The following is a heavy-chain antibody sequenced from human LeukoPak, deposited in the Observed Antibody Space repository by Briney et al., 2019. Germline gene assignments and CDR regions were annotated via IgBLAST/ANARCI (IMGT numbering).Heavy chain of an antibody. D-gene: IGHD2-2*01. V-gene: IGHV3-7*01. CDR2: IKQDGSQR. CDR1: GFTFSDYW. Sequence: GGSLRLSCTASGFTFSDYWMTWVRQAPGKGPEWVANIKQDGSQRYYVDSVRGRFTISRDNAKNSLFLQMNSLRAEDTAVYYCARESLGYCSGTTCYYFYMDVWGKGTTVTVSS. CDR3: ARESLGYCSGTTCYYFYMDV. J-gene: IGHJ6*03.